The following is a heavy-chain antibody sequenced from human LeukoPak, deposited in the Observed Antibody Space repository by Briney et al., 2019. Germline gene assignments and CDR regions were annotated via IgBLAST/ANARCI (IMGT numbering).Heavy chain of an antibody. D-gene: IGHD2-8*01. V-gene: IGHV1-46*01. Sequence: ASVKVSCKASGYTFTNYYMHWVRQAPGQGLEWMGIINPSGSSTSYAQKFQGRVTMTRDTSTSTVYMELSRLRSEDTAVYYCAGGTTNTKGAFDMWGQGTMVSVSS. CDR3: AGGTTNTKGAFDM. J-gene: IGHJ3*02. CDR2: INPSGSST. CDR1: GYTFTNYY.